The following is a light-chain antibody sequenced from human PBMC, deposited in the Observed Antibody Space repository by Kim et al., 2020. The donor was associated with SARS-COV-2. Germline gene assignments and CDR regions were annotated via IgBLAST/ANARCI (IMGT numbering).Light chain of an antibody. J-gene: IGKJ1*01. V-gene: IGKV3-15*01. CDR2: GAS. CDR3: QPYDNWPPWT. Sequence: EIVMTQSPATLSVSPGERATLSCRASQSVSSNLAWYQQKPGQAPRLLIYGASTRATGIPARFSGSGSGTEFTLTISSLQSEDFAVYYCQPYDNWPPWTSGQGTTV. CDR1: QSVSSN.